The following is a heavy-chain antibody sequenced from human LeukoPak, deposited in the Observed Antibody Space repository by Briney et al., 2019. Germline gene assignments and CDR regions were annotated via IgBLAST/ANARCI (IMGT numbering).Heavy chain of an antibody. D-gene: IGHD6-6*01. V-gene: IGHV1-69*04. CDR2: IIPILGIA. CDR1: GGTFSSYT. CDR3: ARDFGGRIAAPLGRHWFDP. Sequence: ASVKVSCKASGGTFSSYTISWVRQAPGQGLEWMGRIIPILGIANYAQKFQGRVTITADKSTSTAYMELSSLRSEDTAVYYCARDFGGRIAAPLGRHWFDPWGQGTQVTVSS. J-gene: IGHJ5*02.